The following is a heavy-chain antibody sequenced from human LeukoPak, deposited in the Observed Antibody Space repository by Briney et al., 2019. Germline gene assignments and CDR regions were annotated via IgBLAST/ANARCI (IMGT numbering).Heavy chain of an antibody. CDR3: TREIFSGYYYYYGMDV. D-gene: IGHD6-19*01. CDR1: GFTFGDYA. V-gene: IGHV3-49*04. J-gene: IGHJ6*02. Sequence: GGSLRLSCTASGFTFGDYAMSWVRQAPGKGLEWVGFIRSKAYGGTTEYAASAKGRFTISRDDSKSIAYLQMNSLKTEDTAVYYCTREIFSGYYYYYGMDVWGQGTTVTVSS. CDR2: IRSKAYGGTT.